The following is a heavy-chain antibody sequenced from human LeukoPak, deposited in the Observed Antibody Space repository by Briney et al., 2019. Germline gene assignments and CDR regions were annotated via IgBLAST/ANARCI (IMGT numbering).Heavy chain of an antibody. V-gene: IGHV3-66*02. CDR1: GFTVSGNY. D-gene: IGHD6-13*01. CDR3: ARGGSVGTLIN. J-gene: IGHJ4*02. CDR2: IYSGGDT. Sequence: PGGSLRLSCAASGFTVSGNYLSWVRQAPGKGLEWVSVIYSGGDTYYADSVKGRFTISRDNSKNTLSLQMNSLRAEDTAVYYCARGGSVGTLINWGQGTLVTVSS.